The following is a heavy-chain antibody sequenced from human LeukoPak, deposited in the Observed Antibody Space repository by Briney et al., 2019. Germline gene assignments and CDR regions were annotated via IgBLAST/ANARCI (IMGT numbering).Heavy chain of an antibody. CDR2: INHSGST. CDR1: GGSFSGYY. CDR3: ARGSSSSSWVLFDY. D-gene: IGHD6-13*01. J-gene: IGHJ4*02. Sequence: SETLSLTCAVYGGSFSGYYWGWIRQPPGKGLEWIGEINHSGSTNYNPSLKSRVTISVDTSKNQFSLKLSSVTAADTAVYYCARGSSSSSWVLFDYWGQGTLVTVSS. V-gene: IGHV4-34*01.